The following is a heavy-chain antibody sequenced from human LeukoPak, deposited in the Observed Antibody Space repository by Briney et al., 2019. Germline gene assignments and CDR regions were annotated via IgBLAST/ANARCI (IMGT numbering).Heavy chain of an antibody. J-gene: IGHJ6*02. V-gene: IGHV1-8*01. CDR3: ARGRTSIAVAGTGIYYYYGMDV. D-gene: IGHD6-19*01. CDR2: MNPNSGNT. Sequence: ASVKVSCKASGYTFTSCDINWVRQATGQGLEWMGWMNPNSGNTGHAQKFQGRVTMTRNTSISTAYMELSSLRSEDTAVYYCARGRTSIAVAGTGIYYYYGMDVWGQGTTVTVSS. CDR1: GYTFTSCD.